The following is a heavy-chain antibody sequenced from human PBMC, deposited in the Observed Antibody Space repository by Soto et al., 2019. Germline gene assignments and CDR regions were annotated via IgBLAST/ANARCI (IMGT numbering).Heavy chain of an antibody. J-gene: IGHJ4*02. D-gene: IGHD2-2*01. V-gene: IGHV5-51*01. Sequence: PGESLKISCKGSGYSFTDYWVGWVRQMPGKGLEWMAVINPGDSDTRYSPSFQGQVTISADQPITTAYLQWSSLKASDTAMYYCARHAGPLEYCTTTDCSSFFDYWGQGTLVTVSS. CDR3: ARHAGPLEYCTTTDCSSFFDY. CDR1: GYSFTDYW. CDR2: INPGDSDT.